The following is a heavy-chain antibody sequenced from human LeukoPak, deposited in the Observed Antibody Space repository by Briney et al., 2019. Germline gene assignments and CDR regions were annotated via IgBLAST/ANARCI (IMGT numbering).Heavy chain of an antibody. J-gene: IGHJ3*02. CDR1: GFTFSSYA. Sequence: GGSLGLSCAASGFTFSSYAMSWVRQAPGKGLEWISGVSVSGATTNHADSVKGRFTMSRDNSKNMLYLQMNSLKAEDTAVYYCAKGGWFGQSPSDVFHMWGQGTMVTVSS. CDR2: VSVSGATT. CDR3: AKGGWFGQSPSDVFHM. D-gene: IGHD3-10*01. V-gene: IGHV3-23*01.